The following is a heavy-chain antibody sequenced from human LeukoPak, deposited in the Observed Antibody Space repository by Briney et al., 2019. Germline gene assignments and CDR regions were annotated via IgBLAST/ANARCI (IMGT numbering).Heavy chain of an antibody. Sequence: SVKVSCKASGGTYSSYAISWVRQAPGQGLGWMGGIIPIFGTANYAQKFQGRVTITADESTSTAYMELSSLRSEDTAVYYCARAYCTNGVCSENYYGMDVWGQGTTVTVSS. CDR1: GGTYSSYA. CDR3: ARAYCTNGVCSENYYGMDV. CDR2: IIPIFGTA. J-gene: IGHJ6*02. D-gene: IGHD2-8*01. V-gene: IGHV1-69*13.